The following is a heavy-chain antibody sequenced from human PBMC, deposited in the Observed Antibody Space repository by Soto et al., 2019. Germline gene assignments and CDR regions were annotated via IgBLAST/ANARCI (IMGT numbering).Heavy chain of an antibody. CDR2: INPNSGGT. CDR1: GYTFTGYY. V-gene: IGHV1-2*04. CDR3: ARGGYSYGHYYYGMDV. D-gene: IGHD5-18*01. Sequence: QVQLVQSGAEVKKPGASVKVSCKASGYTFTGYYMHWVRQAPGQGLEWMGWINPNSGGTNYAQKFQGWVTMTRDTSTSTAYMELSRLRSDDTAVYYCARGGYSYGHYYYGMDVWGQGTTVTVSS. J-gene: IGHJ6*02.